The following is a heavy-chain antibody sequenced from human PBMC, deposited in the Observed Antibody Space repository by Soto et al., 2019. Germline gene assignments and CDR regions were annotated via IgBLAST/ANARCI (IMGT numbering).Heavy chain of an antibody. D-gene: IGHD2-21*01. Sequence: QVQLVESGGGLVKPGGSLRLSCAASGFTFSDSRMSWIRQAPGKGLEWISYIGESGSNVYYAASVEGRYTTSRDNAKNSLYLQMNSLRAEDTAVYYCASDVGVGGAFDIWGQGTMVTVSS. J-gene: IGHJ3*02. V-gene: IGHV3-11*01. CDR1: GFTFSDSR. CDR2: IGESGSNV. CDR3: ASDVGVGGAFDI.